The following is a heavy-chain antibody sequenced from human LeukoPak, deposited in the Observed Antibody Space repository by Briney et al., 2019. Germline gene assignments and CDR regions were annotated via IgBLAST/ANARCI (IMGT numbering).Heavy chain of an antibody. CDR2: IYTSGST. J-gene: IGHJ5*02. CDR3: ARVRYDFWSGYPFVDP. Sequence: SETRSLTCTVSGGSFSSYYWSWIRQPPGKGLEWIGYIYTSGSTNYNPSLKSRVTISVDTSKNQFSLKLSSVTAADTAVYYCARVRYDFWSGYPFVDPWGQGTLVTVSS. D-gene: IGHD3-3*01. V-gene: IGHV4-4*09. CDR1: GGSFSSYY.